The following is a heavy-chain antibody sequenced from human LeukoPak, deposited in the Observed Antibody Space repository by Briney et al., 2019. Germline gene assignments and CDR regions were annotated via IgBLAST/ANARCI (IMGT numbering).Heavy chain of an antibody. CDR2: IYYSGST. Sequence: RTSETLSLTCTVSGGSISSSSYYWGWIRQPPGKGLEWIGSIYYSGSTYYNPSLKSRVTISVDTSKNQFSLKLSSVTAADTAAYYCARGGYCSGGSCYYTPRFDYWGQGTLVTVSS. V-gene: IGHV4-39*01. J-gene: IGHJ4*02. CDR3: ARGGYCSGGSCYYTPRFDY. CDR1: GGSISSSSYY. D-gene: IGHD2-15*01.